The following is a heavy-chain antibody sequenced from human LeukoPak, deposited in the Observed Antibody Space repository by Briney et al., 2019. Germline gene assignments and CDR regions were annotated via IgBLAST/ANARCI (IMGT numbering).Heavy chain of an antibody. J-gene: IGHJ4*02. CDR3: ARLYYYDSSGYYFFDY. CDR2: IYWDDDK. D-gene: IGHD3-22*01. Sequence: SGPTLVKPTQTLTLTCTFSGFSLSTSGVGVGWIRQPPGKALDWLALIYWDDDKRYSPSLKSRLTITKDTSKNQVVLTMTNMDPVDTATYYCARLYYYDSSGYYFFDYWGQGTLVTVSS. V-gene: IGHV2-5*02. CDR1: GFSLSTSGVG.